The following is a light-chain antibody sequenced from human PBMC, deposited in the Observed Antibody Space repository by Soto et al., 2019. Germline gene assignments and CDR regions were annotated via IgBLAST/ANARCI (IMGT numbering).Light chain of an antibody. CDR2: GPS. CDR3: QQYGGAPFT. V-gene: IGKV3-20*01. CDR1: QNVYINS. J-gene: IGKJ3*01. Sequence: EIVLTQSPRTLSLSPGESATLSCRASQNVYINSLAWFQQKPGQTPRLLIYGPSTRAAGVPDRFTGSGSGADFALTITSLEPEAFAMYDCQQYGGAPFTFGPGTRV.